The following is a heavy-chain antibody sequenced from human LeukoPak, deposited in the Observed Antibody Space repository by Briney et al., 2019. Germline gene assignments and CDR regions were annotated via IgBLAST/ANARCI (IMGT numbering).Heavy chain of an antibody. D-gene: IGHD3-3*01. J-gene: IGHJ4*02. V-gene: IGHV4-34*01. CDR3: ARLQSSIRITIFGVVIRGARYFDY. Sequence: PSETLSLTCAVYGGSFSGYYWSWIRQPPGKGLEWIGEINHRGGTNYNPSLKSRVTISVDTSKNQFSLKLSSLTAADAAVYYCARLQSSIRITIFGVVIRGARYFDYWGQGTLVTVSS. CDR2: INHRGGT. CDR1: GGSFSGYY.